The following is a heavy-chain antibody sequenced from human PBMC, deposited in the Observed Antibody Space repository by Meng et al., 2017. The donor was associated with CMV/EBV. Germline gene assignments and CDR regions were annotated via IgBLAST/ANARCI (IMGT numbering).Heavy chain of an antibody. D-gene: IGHD2-2*01. Sequence: SETLSLTCIVSGDSIGSTSYYWGWIRQSPGKGLEWIGSIYYNGSTYYNPSLNSRVTISVDTSKNHFSLKLTSVTAADTAVYYCARNTKLVVPADNYAMDVWGQGTTVTVSS. CDR3: ARNTKLVVPADNYAMDV. CDR2: IYYNGST. V-gene: IGHV4-39*07. CDR1: GDSIGSTSYY. J-gene: IGHJ6*02.